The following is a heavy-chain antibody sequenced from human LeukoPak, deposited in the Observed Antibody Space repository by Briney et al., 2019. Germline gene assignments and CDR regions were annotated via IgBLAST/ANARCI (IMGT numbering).Heavy chain of an antibody. Sequence: SETLSLTCAVYGGPFSGYYWSWIRQPPGKGLEWIGEINHSGSTNYNPSLKSRVTISVDTSKNQFSLRLSSVTAADTAVYYCASPRVGATAFDIWGQGTLVTVSS. CDR3: ASPRVGATAFDI. V-gene: IGHV4-34*01. CDR1: GGPFSGYY. J-gene: IGHJ3*02. CDR2: INHSGST. D-gene: IGHD1-26*01.